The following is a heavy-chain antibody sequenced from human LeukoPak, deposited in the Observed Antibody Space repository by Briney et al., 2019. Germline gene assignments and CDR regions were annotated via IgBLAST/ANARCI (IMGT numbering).Heavy chain of an antibody. D-gene: IGHD4-17*01. CDR1: GFTVSSYW. Sequence: PGGSLRLSCAASGFTVSSYWMSWVRQAAGKGLEWVANIKQDGSEKYYVDSVKGRFTISRDNAKNSLYLQMNRLRAEDTAVYYCARGFRYGDNYYGMDVWGPGTTVTASS. CDR3: ARGFRYGDNYYGMDV. V-gene: IGHV3-7*01. J-gene: IGHJ6*02. CDR2: IKQDGSEK.